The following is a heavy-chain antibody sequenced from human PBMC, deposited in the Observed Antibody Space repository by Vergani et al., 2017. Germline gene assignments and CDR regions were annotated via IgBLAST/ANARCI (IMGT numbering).Heavy chain of an antibody. D-gene: IGHD2-2*01. CDR1: GFTFSSYW. CDR2: IKQDGCEK. Sequence: EVQLVESGGGLVQPGGSLRLSCAASGFTFSSYWMSWVRQAPGKGLEWVANIKQDGCEKYYVDSVKGRFTISRDTAKNSLYLQMNSLRAEDTAVYYCARFVVVPAAPGYNYFDYWGQGTLVTVSS. CDR3: ARFVVVPAAPGYNYFDY. J-gene: IGHJ4*02. V-gene: IGHV3-7*01.